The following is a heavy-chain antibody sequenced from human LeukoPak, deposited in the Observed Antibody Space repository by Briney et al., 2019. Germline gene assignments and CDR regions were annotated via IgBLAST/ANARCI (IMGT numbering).Heavy chain of an antibody. V-gene: IGHV3-48*01. CDR1: GFIFSTYS. CDR2: ISSSNI. J-gene: IGHJ4*02. D-gene: IGHD3-16*01. Sequence: PGGSLRLSCAASGFIFSTYSMSWVRQAPGKGLEWVSYISSSNIYYADSVKGRFTISRDNAKNSLCLQMNSLRAEDTAVYYCAREGGFDYWGQGTLVTVSS. CDR3: AREGGFDY.